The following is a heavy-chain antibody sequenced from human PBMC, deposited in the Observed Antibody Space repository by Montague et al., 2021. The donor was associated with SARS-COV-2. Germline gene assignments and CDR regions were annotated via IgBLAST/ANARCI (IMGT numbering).Heavy chain of an antibody. D-gene: IGHD5-18*01. V-gene: IGHV4-34*01. CDR3: ARGSYGHDAFDV. CDR1: GGSFSNYY. CDR2: SNHRGST. Sequence: SETLSLTCTVYGGSFSNYYWSWIRQPPGKGLEWIGDSNHRGSTNYNPSLKSRVTISVDTSKNHFSLKLNSVTAADTAVYYCARGSYGHDAFDVWGQGTLVTVSS. J-gene: IGHJ3*01.